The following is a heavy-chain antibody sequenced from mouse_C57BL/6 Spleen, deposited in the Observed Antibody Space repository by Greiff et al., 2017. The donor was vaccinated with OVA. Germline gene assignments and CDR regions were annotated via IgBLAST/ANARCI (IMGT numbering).Heavy chain of an antibody. CDR3: ARVPLYGNYVYYAMDY. D-gene: IGHD2-10*02. V-gene: IGHV1-9*01. Sequence: VKLVESGAELMKPGASVKLSCKATGYTFTGYWIEWVKQRPGHGLEWIGEILPGSGSTNYNEKFKGKATFTADTSSNTAYMQLSSLTTEDSAIYYCARVPLYGNYVYYAMDYWGQGTSVTVSS. CDR1: GYTFTGYW. CDR2: ILPGSGST. J-gene: IGHJ4*01.